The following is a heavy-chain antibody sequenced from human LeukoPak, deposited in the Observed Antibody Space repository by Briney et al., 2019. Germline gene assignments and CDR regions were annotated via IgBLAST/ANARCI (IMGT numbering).Heavy chain of an antibody. CDR3: AKASVYYGSSYYFDY. CDR2: IRYDGSNK. V-gene: IGHV3-30*02. D-gene: IGHD3-10*01. J-gene: IGHJ4*02. CDR1: GFTFSSYG. Sequence: GGSLRLSCAASGFTFSSYGMHWVRQAPGKGLEWVAFIRYDGSNKYYADSVKGRFTISRDNSKNTLYLQMNSLRAEGTAVYYCAKASVYYGSSYYFDYWGQGTLVTVSS.